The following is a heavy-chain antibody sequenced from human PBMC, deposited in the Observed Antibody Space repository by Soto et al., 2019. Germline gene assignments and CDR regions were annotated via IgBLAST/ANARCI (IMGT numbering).Heavy chain of an antibody. D-gene: IGHD1-7*01. Sequence: QVQLVQSGAEVKKPGSSVKVSCKASGGTFSSYTISWVRQAPGQGLEWMGRIIPILGIANYAQKFQGRVTITADKSTSRVDMELSSLRSEDTAVYYCARGSYITGTTGFGYWGQGTLVTVSS. CDR3: ARGSYITGTTGFGY. CDR1: GGTFSSYT. CDR2: IIPILGIA. J-gene: IGHJ4*02. V-gene: IGHV1-69*02.